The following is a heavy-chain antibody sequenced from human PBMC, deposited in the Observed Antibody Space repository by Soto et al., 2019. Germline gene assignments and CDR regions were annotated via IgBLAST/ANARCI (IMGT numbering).Heavy chain of an antibody. CDR2: IKQDGSEK. Sequence: GGSLRLSCAASGFTFSSYWMSWVRQAPGKGLEWVANIKQDGSEKYYVESVKGRFTISRDNAKNSLYMQMNSLRAEDTAVYYCAREVGAARPWWFDPWGQGTMVTV. V-gene: IGHV3-7*01. CDR3: AREVGAARPWWFDP. CDR1: GFTFSSYW. J-gene: IGHJ5*02. D-gene: IGHD6-6*01.